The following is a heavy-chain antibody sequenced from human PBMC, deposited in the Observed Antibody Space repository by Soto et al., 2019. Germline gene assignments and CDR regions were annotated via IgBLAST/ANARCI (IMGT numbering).Heavy chain of an antibody. CDR3: ARKGPEAWPLDF. CDR2: IYWDDAK. V-gene: IGHV2-5*02. J-gene: IGHJ4*02. CDR1: GFSLSTRGVG. Sequence: QITLKESGPTLVKPTQPLTLTCTFSGFSLSTRGVGVGWIRQPPGKALEWLAVIYWDDAKAYSPSLQNRVTITKDTSKNQVVLTMTNMGPMDTGTYYCARKGPEAWPLDFWGQGTLVTVSS.